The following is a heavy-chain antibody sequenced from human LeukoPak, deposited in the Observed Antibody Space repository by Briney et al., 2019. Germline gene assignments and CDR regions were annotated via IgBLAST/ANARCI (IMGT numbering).Heavy chain of an antibody. D-gene: IGHD6-13*01. V-gene: IGHV3-21*01. CDR3: AREGSRGSSWYWGTDEGNWFDP. Sequence: GGSLRLSCAASGFTFSSYSMNWVRQAPGKGLEWVSSISSSSSYIYYADSVKGRFTISRDNAKNSLYLQMNSLRAEDTAVYYCAREGSRGSSWYWGTDEGNWFDPWGQGTLVTVSS. J-gene: IGHJ5*02. CDR1: GFTFSSYS. CDR2: ISSSSSYI.